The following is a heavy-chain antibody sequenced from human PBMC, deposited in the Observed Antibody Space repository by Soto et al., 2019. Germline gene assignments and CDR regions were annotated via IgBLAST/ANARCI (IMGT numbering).Heavy chain of an antibody. Sequence: GGSLRLSCAASGFTFSSYEMNWVRQAPGKGLEWVSYISSSGSTIYYADSVKGRFTISRDNAKNSLYLQMNSLRAEDTAVYYCARDRDYYDSSGYCDYWGQGTLVTVYS. J-gene: IGHJ4*02. CDR2: ISSSGSTI. D-gene: IGHD3-22*01. V-gene: IGHV3-48*03. CDR3: ARDRDYYDSSGYCDY. CDR1: GFTFSSYE.